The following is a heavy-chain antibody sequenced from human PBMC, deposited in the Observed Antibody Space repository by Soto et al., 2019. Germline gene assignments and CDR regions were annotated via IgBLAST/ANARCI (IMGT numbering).Heavy chain of an antibody. CDR2: IRWNSGRI. CDR3: AEDPHDYDSGSFDQPPDS. D-gene: IGHD3-22*01. J-gene: IGHJ5*01. Sequence: EVHLVESGGGLVRPGRSLRLSCAASGFKFEDYAMHWVRQGPGKGLEWVSGIRWNSGRIGYADSVKGRFIISRDNAKNPLFLQMNSLRADDTALYYCAEDPHDYDSGSFDQPPDSGGHGTLVSVSS. CDR1: GFKFEDYA. V-gene: IGHV3-9*01.